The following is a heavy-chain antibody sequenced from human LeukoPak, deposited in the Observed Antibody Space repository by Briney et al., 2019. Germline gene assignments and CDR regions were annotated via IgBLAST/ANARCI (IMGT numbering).Heavy chain of an antibody. CDR3: ARAHDSSGYYGG. CDR2: IIPIFGTA. V-gene: IGHV1-69*05. D-gene: IGHD3-22*01. Sequence: ASVKVSCKASGGTFSSYAISWVRQAPGQGLEWMGGIIPIFGTANYAQKFQGRVTITTDGSTSTAYMELSSLRSEDTAVYYCARAHDSSGYYGGWGQGTLVTVSS. CDR1: GGTFSSYA. J-gene: IGHJ4*02.